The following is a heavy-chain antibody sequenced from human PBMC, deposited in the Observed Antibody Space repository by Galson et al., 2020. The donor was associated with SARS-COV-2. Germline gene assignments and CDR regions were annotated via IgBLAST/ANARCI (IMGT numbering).Heavy chain of an antibody. J-gene: IGHJ3*02. CDR3: ARARAEMTTVDAFDI. CDR2: IYYSGST. D-gene: IGHD4-4*01. CDR1: AGSISNGGYY. V-gene: IGHV4-31*01. Sequence: SETLSLTCTVSAGSISNGGYYWSWLRQHPGKGLEWIGYIYYSGSTYYNPSLKSLVTISVDTSKNQFSLKLSSVTAADTAVYYCARARAEMTTVDAFDIWGQGTMVTVSS.